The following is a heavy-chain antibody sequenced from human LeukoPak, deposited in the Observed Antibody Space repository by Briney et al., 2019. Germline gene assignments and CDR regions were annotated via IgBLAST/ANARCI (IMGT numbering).Heavy chain of an antibody. CDR3: ARAAGELERRYFDY. CDR1: GFTFSSYA. Sequence: GGSLRLSCAASGFTFSSYAMSWVRQAPGKGLEWVSAISGSGGSTYYADSVKGRFTISRDNAKNSLYLQMNSLRAEDTAVYYCARAAGELERRYFDYWGQGTLVTVSS. CDR2: ISGSGGST. D-gene: IGHD1-1*01. V-gene: IGHV3-23*01. J-gene: IGHJ4*02.